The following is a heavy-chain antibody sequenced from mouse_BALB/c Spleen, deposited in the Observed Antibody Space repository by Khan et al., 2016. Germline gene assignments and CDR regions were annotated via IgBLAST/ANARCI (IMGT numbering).Heavy chain of an antibody. J-gene: IGHJ4*01. CDR3: ARDNYAMDY. Sequence: EVQLQESGGGLIQPGDSLRLSCATSGFTFTDYYMSWVRQPPGKALEWLGFIRNKANGYTTEYSASVKGRFTISRDNSQSILYLQMNTLRAEDSATYYCARDNYAMDYWGQGTSVTVSS. CDR1: GFTFTDYY. CDR2: IRNKANGYTT. V-gene: IGHV7-3*02.